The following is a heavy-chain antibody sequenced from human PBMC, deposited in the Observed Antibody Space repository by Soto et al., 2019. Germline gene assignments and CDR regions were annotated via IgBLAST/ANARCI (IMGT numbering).Heavy chain of an antibody. V-gene: IGHV1-8*01. CDR3: ARARSAASTGWFDP. CDR1: GYTFTSYD. D-gene: IGHD6-13*01. J-gene: IGHJ5*02. Sequence: QVQLVQSGAEVKKPGASVKVSCKASGYTFTSYDINWVRQATGQGLEWMGWMNPNSGNTGYAQKFQGRVTMTTHTSIRTAYMELSSVRSEDTAVYYCARARSAASTGWFDPWGQGTLVTVSS. CDR2: MNPNSGNT.